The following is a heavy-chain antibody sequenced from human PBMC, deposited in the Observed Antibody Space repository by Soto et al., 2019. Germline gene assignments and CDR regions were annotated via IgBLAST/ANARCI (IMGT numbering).Heavy chain of an antibody. CDR1: NVSITSSY. J-gene: IGHJ5*01. CDR3: ARDFAGRGPFDP. V-gene: IGHV4-59*01. Sequence: XGILSLSCRVSNVSITSSYWNWIRQSPGKGLEWIGFVYHTETTTYNPSLKGRVTMSIDTSRNEFSLRLTSVTTADTAFYLCARDFAGRGPFDPWGPGTQVTVSS. D-gene: IGHD3-3*01. CDR2: VYHTETT.